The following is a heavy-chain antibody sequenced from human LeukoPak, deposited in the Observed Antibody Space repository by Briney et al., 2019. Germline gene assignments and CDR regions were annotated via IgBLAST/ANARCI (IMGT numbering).Heavy chain of an antibody. CDR2: VYYSGST. J-gene: IGHJ4*02. CDR3: ARYFCSGTCYYFDY. V-gene: IGHV4-59*01. Sequence: TSETLPLTCTASGGSISNNYWSWIRQPPGKGLEWIGYVYYSGSTNYNPSLKTRVTISVDTSKNQFSLKLSSVTAADTAVYYCARYFCSGTCYYFDYWGQGTLVTVSS. CDR1: GGSISNNY. D-gene: IGHD2-2*01.